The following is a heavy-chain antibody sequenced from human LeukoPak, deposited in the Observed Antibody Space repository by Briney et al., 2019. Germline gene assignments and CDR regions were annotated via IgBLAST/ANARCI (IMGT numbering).Heavy chain of an antibody. CDR1: GGSISSSSYY. J-gene: IGHJ4*02. V-gene: IGHV4-39*01. CDR2: IYYSGST. D-gene: IGHD3-10*01. CDR3: ARHRGSGSPYFDY. Sequence: SETLSLTCTVSGGSISSSSYYWGWIRQPPGKGLEWIGSIYYSGSTKYNPSLKSRVTISVDTSKNQFSLKLSSVTAADTAVYYCARHRGSGSPYFDYWGQGTLVTVSS.